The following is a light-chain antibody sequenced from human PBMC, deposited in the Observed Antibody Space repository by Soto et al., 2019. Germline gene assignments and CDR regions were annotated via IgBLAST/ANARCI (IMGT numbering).Light chain of an antibody. CDR3: QQYNSYSWT. CDR1: QSISSW. CDR2: DAS. V-gene: IGKV1-5*01. J-gene: IGKJ1*01. Sequence: DIQMTQSPSTLSASVGDRVTITCRASQSISSWLAWYQQKPGKAPKLLIYDASSLESGVPSRFSGSGSGTEFSLTFSSLQPDDVATYYCQQYNSYSWTLGQGTKVEIK.